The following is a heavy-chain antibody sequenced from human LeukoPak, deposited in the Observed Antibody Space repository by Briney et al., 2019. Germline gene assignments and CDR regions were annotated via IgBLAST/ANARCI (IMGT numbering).Heavy chain of an antibody. CDR2: IVVGSGNT. J-gene: IGHJ4*02. CDR1: GFTFTSSA. D-gene: IGHD3-10*01. V-gene: IGHV1-58*02. Sequence: SVKVSCKASGFTFTSSAMQWVRQARGQRLEWIGWIVVGSGNTNYAQKFQERVTITRDMSTSTAYMELSSPRSEDTAVYYCAADFQSGYYFDYWGQGTLVTVSS. CDR3: AADFQSGYYFDY.